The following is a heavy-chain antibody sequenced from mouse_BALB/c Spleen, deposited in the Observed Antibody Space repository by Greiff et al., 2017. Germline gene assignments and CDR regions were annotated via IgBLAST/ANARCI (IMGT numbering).Heavy chain of an antibody. J-gene: IGHJ1*01. CDR3: ARNWGYYRYGYFDV. D-gene: IGHD2-14*01. CDR1: GFSLTSYG. V-gene: IGHV2-2*02. CDR2: IWSGGST. Sequence: QVQLQQSGPGLVQPSQTLSITCTVSGFSLTSYGVHWVRQSPGKGLEWLGVIWSGGSTDYNAAFISRLSISKDNSKSQVFFKMNSLQANDTAIYYCARNWGYYRYGYFDVWGAGTTVTVSS.